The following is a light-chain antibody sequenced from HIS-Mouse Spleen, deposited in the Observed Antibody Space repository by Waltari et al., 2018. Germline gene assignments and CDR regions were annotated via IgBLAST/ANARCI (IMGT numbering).Light chain of an antibody. V-gene: IGLV1-44*01. J-gene: IGLJ3*02. CDR3: AAWDDSLNGRV. CDR2: SNN. CDR1: SSNIGSNT. Sequence: QSVLTQPPSASGTPGQRVTISCSGSSSNIGSNTVNWYQQLPGTAPKLLIYSNNQRPSGGPDRFSGSKSGTAASLAISGLQSEDEADDYCAAWDDSLNGRVFGGGTKLTVL.